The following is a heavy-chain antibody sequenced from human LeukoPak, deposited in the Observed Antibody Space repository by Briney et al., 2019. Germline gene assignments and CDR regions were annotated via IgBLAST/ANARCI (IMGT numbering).Heavy chain of an antibody. D-gene: IGHD3-22*01. CDR1: GFTFSSYA. CDR3: AKSDYYDSSGYYYGSDY. CDR2: ISGSGGST. J-gene: IGHJ4*02. V-gene: IGHV3-23*01. Sequence: GGSLRLSCAASGFTFSSYAMTWVRQAPGKGLEWVSGISGSGGSTYYADSVKGRFTISRDNSKNTLYVQMNSLRAEDTAVYYCAKSDYYDSSGYYYGSDYWGQGTLVAVSS.